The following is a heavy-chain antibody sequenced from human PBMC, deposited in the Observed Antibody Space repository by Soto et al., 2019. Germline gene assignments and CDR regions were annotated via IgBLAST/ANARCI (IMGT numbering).Heavy chain of an antibody. CDR2: IYYRANP. V-gene: IGHV4-59*08. J-gene: IGHJ6*02. CDR3: ASSPVVPAASFGYYYYGMDV. CDR1: GWSINTYY. Sequence: SETLSLTCTVSGWSINTYYWSWIRQPPGKGLEWIGYIYYRANPNYNPSLKSRVTISQDTSKNQFSLKLSSVTAADTAVYYCASSPVVPAASFGYYYYGMDVWGQGTTVTVSS. D-gene: IGHD2-2*01.